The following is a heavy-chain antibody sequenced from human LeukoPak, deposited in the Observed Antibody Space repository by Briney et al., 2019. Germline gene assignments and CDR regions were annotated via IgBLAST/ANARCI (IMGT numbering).Heavy chain of an antibody. V-gene: IGHV3-53*04. D-gene: IGHD3-10*01. CDR3: ARDGKHYGSGRTDY. J-gene: IGHJ4*02. Sequence: GGSLRLSCAASGFTVSSNYMSWVRQAPGKGLEWVSVIYSGGSTYYADSVKGRFTISRHNSKNTLYLQMNSLRAEDTAVYYCARDGKHYGSGRTDYWGQGTLVTVSS. CDR2: IYSGGST. CDR1: GFTVSSNY.